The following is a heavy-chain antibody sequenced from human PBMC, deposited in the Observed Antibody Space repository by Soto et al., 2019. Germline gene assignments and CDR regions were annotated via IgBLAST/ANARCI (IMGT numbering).Heavy chain of an antibody. J-gene: IGHJ5*02. D-gene: IGHD6-19*01. CDR1: GYTFTSYA. CDR3: ARVVGGIPVAGSWNWFDP. Sequence: GASVKVSCKASGYTFTSYALSWARHAPGQGLEWMGWISTYNGNTNYAQNLQGRVTMTTDISTNTAYMELRSLRSDDTAVYYCARVVGGIPVAGSWNWFDPWGQGTLVTVSS. CDR2: ISTYNGNT. V-gene: IGHV1-18*04.